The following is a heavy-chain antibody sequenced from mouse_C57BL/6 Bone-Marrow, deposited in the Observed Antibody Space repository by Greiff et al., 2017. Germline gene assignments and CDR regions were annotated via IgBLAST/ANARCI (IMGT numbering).Heavy chain of an antibody. CDR3: ARGSYPYYYAMDY. Sequence: EVKVVESGGGLVKPGGSLKLSCAASGFTFSDYGMHWVRQAPEKGLEWVAYISSGSSTIYYADTVKGRFTISRDNAKNTLFLQMTSLRSEDTAMYYCARGSYPYYYAMDYWGQGTSVTVSS. D-gene: IGHD1-1*02. CDR2: ISSGSSTI. V-gene: IGHV5-17*01. J-gene: IGHJ4*01. CDR1: GFTFSDYG.